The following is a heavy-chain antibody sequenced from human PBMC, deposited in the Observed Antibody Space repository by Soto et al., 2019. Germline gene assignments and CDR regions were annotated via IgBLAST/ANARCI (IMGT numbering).Heavy chain of an antibody. Sequence: SETLSLTCFVSGGSVTSHHWSWIRQFPGQGLQWIAYTSYTGNTNYNPSLQSRVTISLDTSKNQLSLKLTSMTAADTAVYYCARDQDDYGDSVLGDSYYYHSYGLDVWGQGTTVTVSS. CDR3: ARDQDDYGDSVLGDSYYYHSYGLDV. J-gene: IGHJ6*02. CDR1: GGSVTSHH. D-gene: IGHD4-17*01. V-gene: IGHV4-59*02. CDR2: TSYTGNT.